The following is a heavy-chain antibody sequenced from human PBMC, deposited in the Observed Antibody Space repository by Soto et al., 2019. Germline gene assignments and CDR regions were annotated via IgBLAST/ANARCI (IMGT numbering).Heavy chain of an antibody. CDR2: ISSDGSSI. V-gene: IGHV3-23*01. Sequence: HPGGSLRLSCAASGFTFSSYSMSWVRQAPGKGLVWVSRISSDGSSICYADSVKGRFTISRDNSKNTLYLQMNSLRTEDTAIYYCARDDEGGSYCDLGYWGQGTLVTVSS. J-gene: IGHJ4*02. D-gene: IGHD3-10*01. CDR3: ARDDEGGSYCDLGY. CDR1: GFTFSSYS.